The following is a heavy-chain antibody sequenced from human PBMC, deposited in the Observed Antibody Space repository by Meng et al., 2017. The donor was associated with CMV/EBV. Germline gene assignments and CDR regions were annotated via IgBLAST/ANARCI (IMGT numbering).Heavy chain of an antibody. J-gene: IGHJ6*02. CDR3: AKVCSSTSCYTGDYYYYGMDV. Sequence: GESLKISCAASGFTFSSYGMHWVRQAPGKGLEWVAFIRYVGSNKYYADSVKGRFTISRDNSKNTLYLQMNSLRAEDTAVYYCAKVCSSTSCYTGDYYYYGMDVWGQGTTVTVSS. CDR2: IRYVGSNK. V-gene: IGHV3-30*02. CDR1: GFTFSSYG. D-gene: IGHD2-2*02.